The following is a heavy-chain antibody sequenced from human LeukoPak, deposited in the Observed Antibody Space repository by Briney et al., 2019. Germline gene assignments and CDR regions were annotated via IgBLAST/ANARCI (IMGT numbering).Heavy chain of an antibody. V-gene: IGHV3-33*01. CDR1: GFTFSSYG. Sequence: GGSLRLSRAASGFTFSSYGMHWVRQAPGKGLGWVAVIWYDGSNKYYADSVKGRFTISRDNSKNTLYLQMNSLRAEDTAVYYCASLGSQDFDYWGQGTLVTVSS. CDR2: IWYDGSNK. CDR3: ASLGSQDFDY. D-gene: IGHD1-26*01. J-gene: IGHJ4*02.